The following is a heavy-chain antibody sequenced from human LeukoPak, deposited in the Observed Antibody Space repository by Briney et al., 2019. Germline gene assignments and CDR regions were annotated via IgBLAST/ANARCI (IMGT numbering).Heavy chain of an antibody. CDR1: GFTFSGSA. V-gene: IGHV3-73*01. Sequence: QPGGSLRLSCAGSGFTFSGSAIHWVRQASGKGLEWVGRIRSNYATTYAASMKGRFTISRDDSQNTAYLQINSLKTEDTAVYYCAKVDYYDSSGYYTDWGQGTLVTVSS. D-gene: IGHD3-22*01. J-gene: IGHJ4*02. CDR2: IRSNYAT. CDR3: AKVDYYDSSGYYTD.